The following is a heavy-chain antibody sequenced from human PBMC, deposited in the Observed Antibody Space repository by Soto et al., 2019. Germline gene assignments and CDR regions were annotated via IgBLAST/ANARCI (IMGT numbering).Heavy chain of an antibody. J-gene: IGHJ4*02. CDR3: AREVQQWLVLWPVDY. CDR2: ISYDGSNK. D-gene: IGHD6-19*01. Sequence: GGSLRLSCAASGFTFSSYAMHWVRQAPGKGLEWVAVISYDGSNKYYADSVKGRLTISRDNSKNTLYLQMNSLRAEDTAVYYCAREVQQWLVLWPVDYWGQGTLVTVSS. CDR1: GFTFSSYA. V-gene: IGHV3-30-3*01.